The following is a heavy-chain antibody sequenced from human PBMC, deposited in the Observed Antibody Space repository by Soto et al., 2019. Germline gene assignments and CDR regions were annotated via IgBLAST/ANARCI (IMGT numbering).Heavy chain of an antibody. CDR1: GGSISSSDW. V-gene: IGHV4-4*02. CDR3: ARASYGMDV. CDR2: ISHSGST. Sequence: QVQLQESSPGLVKPSGTLSLTCAVSGGSISSSDWWSWVRQPPGKGLEWIGEISHSGSTKYNPSLXXRXTXXVDKSKNEFSLKLSSVTAADTAVYYCARASYGMDVWGQGTTVTVSS. J-gene: IGHJ6*02.